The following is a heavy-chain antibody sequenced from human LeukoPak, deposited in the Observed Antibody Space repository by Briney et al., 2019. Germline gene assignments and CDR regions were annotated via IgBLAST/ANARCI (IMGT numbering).Heavy chain of an antibody. V-gene: IGHV3-30*02. CDR3: AKGGHDMDV. Sequence: GGSLRLSCAASGFIFSNYNMHWVRQAPGKGLEWVAFIRYDGSNTYYADSVKGRFTISRDNSKNTLYLQMNSLRPEDTAVYYCAKGGHDMDVWGKGTTVTISS. CDR1: GFIFSNYN. J-gene: IGHJ6*03. CDR2: IRYDGSNT.